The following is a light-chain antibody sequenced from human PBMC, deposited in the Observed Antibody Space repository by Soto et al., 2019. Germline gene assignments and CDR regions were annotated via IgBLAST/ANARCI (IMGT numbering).Light chain of an antibody. J-gene: IGLJ3*02. Sequence: QPVLTQSPSASASLGASVKLTCTLSRGHSSYAIAWHQQHPEKGTRYLMRLNSAGSHSKGDGIPDRFSGSSSGAERYLTISSLQSEDEADYYCQTWGTGIRVFGGGTKVTVL. CDR3: QTWGTGIRV. CDR1: RGHSSYA. V-gene: IGLV4-69*01. CDR2: LNSAGSH.